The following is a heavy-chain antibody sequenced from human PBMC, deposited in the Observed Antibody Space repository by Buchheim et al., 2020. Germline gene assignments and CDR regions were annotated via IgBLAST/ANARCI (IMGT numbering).Heavy chain of an antibody. J-gene: IGHJ4*02. CDR2: IYKSGST. D-gene: IGHD6-6*01. CDR3: ATKGGGSTSSSQFDY. CDR1: GGSISSGAYY. V-gene: IGHV4-31*03. Sequence: QVQLQESGPGLVKPSQTLSLTCTVSGGSISSGAYYWSWIRQHPGKGLEWIAYIYKSGSTYYNPSLKSRVTISVDTSKNPFSLKLSSVTAADTAVYYCATKGGGSTSSSQFDYWDQGTL.